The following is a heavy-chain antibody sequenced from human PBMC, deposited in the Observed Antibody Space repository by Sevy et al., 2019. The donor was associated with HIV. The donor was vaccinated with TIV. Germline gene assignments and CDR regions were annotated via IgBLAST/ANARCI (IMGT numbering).Heavy chain of an antibody. CDR2: IWRDGTNK. CDR1: GFILSNYG. V-gene: IGHV3-33*01. J-gene: IGHJ3*02. Sequence: GGSLRLSCAASGFILSNYGMHWVRQAPGKGLEWVAVIWRDGTNKFYADSVKDRFTFSRDDSKSTLFLQMNSLRADDTAIYYCAREQGPFDAFDIWGQGTMVTVSS. CDR3: AREQGPFDAFDI.